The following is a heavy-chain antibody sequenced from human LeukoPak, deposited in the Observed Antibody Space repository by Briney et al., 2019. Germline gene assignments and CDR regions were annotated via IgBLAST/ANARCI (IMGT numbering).Heavy chain of an antibody. CDR1: GFTFSRYS. V-gene: IGHV3-74*01. Sequence: GGSLRLSCAAAGFTFSRYSIHCVRQAPERGRGWVSHVNSEGSDTDYADSVKGRFTLSRDNAKNTLYLQMNSLRVEDTAVYYCVCLGLGGLSLDWGQGTLVTVSS. CDR2: VNSEGSDT. CDR3: VCLGLGGLSLD. D-gene: IGHD3-16*01. J-gene: IGHJ4*02.